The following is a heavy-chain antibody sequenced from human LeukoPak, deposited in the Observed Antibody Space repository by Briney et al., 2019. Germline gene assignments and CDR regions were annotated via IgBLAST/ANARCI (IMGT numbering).Heavy chain of an antibody. CDR2: ISDSGGTT. V-gene: IGHV3-23*01. Sequence: TGGSLRLSCAASGFTFSTYAMSWVRQAPGKGLEWVSGISDSGGTTYYADSVKGRFTISRDNSKNTLYLQMNSLRAEDTAVYYCARGNSIAAVDTEYYFDYWGLGTLVTVSS. CDR3: ARGNSIAAVDTEYYFDY. J-gene: IGHJ4*02. CDR1: GFTFSTYA. D-gene: IGHD6-13*01.